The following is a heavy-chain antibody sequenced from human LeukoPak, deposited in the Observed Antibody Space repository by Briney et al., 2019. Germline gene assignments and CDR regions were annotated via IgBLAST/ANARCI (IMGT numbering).Heavy chain of an antibody. CDR2: INPSGGGT. Sequence: ASVTVSFKASGHTFTSYYMHWVRQAPGQGLEWMGIINPSGGGTSYAQKFQGRVTMTRDMSTSTVYMELSSLRSEDTAVYYCARTGPGAFDIWGQGTMVTVSS. CDR1: GHTFTSYY. J-gene: IGHJ3*02. CDR3: ARTGPGAFDI. V-gene: IGHV1-46*01.